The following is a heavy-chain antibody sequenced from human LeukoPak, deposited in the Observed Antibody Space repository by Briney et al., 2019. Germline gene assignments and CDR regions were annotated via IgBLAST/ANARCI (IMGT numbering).Heavy chain of an antibody. CDR2: IKQDGSEK. CDR3: ARDYGDYEWYYYYYGMDV. D-gene: IGHD4-17*01. J-gene: IGHJ6*04. CDR1: GFTFSSYW. Sequence: GGSLRLSCAASGFTFSSYWMSWVRQAPGKGLEWVANIKQDGSEKYYVDSVKGRFTISRDNAKNSLYLQMNSLRAEDTAVYYCARDYGDYEWYYYYYGMDVWGKGTTVTVSS. V-gene: IGHV3-7*03.